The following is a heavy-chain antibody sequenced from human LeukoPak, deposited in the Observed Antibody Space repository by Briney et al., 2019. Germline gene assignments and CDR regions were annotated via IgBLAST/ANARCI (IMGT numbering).Heavy chain of an antibody. Sequence: LGESLKISCKGSGYRFSNYWIGWVRQMPGKGLEWMGIIYPSDSDTRYSPSFQGPVTISADKSISTAYLRWSSLKASDTAMYYCARLGIVGAASGGPDYWGQGTLVTVSS. CDR3: ARLGIVGAASGGPDY. CDR1: GYRFSNYW. V-gene: IGHV5-51*01. J-gene: IGHJ4*02. D-gene: IGHD1-26*01. CDR2: IYPSDSDT.